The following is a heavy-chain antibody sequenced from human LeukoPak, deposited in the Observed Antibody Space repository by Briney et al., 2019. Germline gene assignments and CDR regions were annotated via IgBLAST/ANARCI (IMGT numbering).Heavy chain of an antibody. CDR2: IYNSGST. Sequence: SETLSLTCTVSGGSISSYYWSWIRQPPGKGLEWIGYIYNSGSTNYNPSLKSRVTISVDTSNNQISLKLTSATAADAAVYYCATGEGAVASRAFDYWGQGTLVTVSS. J-gene: IGHJ4*02. V-gene: IGHV4-59*08. CDR3: ATGEGAVASRAFDY. CDR1: GGSISSYY. D-gene: IGHD6-19*01.